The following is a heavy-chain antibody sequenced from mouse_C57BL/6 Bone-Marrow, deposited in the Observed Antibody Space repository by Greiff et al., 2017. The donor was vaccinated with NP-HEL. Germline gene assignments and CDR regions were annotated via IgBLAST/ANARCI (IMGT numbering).Heavy chain of an antibody. V-gene: IGHV3-6*01. Sequence: EVKLMESGPGLVKPSQSLSLTCSVTGYSITSGYYWNWIRQFPGNKLEWMGYISYDGSNNYNPSLKNRISITRDTSKNQFFLKLNSVTTEDTATYYCARDLKFITTVVALEDYWGQGTTLTVSS. CDR1: GYSITSGYY. J-gene: IGHJ2*01. CDR2: ISYDGSN. CDR3: ARDLKFITTVVALEDY. D-gene: IGHD1-1*01.